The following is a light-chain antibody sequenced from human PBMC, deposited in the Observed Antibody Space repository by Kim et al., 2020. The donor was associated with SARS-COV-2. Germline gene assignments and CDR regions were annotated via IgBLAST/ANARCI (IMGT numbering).Light chain of an antibody. CDR1: SSDVGGYNY. CDR2: EVS. V-gene: IGLV2-8*01. CDR3: SSYAGSNNVV. Sequence: QSVLTQPPSASGSPGQSVTIPCTGTSSDVGGYNYVSWDQQHPGKAPKLMIYEVSKRPSGVPDRFSGSKSGNTASLTVSGLQAEDEAEYYCSSYAGSNNVVFGGGTQLTVL. J-gene: IGLJ2*01.